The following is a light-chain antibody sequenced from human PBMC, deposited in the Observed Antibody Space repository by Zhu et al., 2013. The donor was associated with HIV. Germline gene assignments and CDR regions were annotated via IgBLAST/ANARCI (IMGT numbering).Light chain of an antibody. Sequence: QSALTQPPSASGSPGQSVTISCTGTSSDVGGYNYVSWYQQHPGKAPKLMIYEVSKRPSGVPDRFSGSKSGNMASLTVSGLQAEDEADYYCGTWDSGLSAGVFGGGTKLTVL. CDR2: EVS. CDR3: GTWDSGLSAGV. J-gene: IGLJ3*02. CDR1: SSDVGGYNY. V-gene: IGLV2-8*01.